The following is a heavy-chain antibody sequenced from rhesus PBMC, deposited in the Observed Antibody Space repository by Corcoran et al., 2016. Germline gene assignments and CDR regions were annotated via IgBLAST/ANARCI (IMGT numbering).Heavy chain of an antibody. Sequence: QVQLVQSGAEIKQHGASVKLSCKASGYTFTSYYIHWVRQAPGQGLEWIGRLSPYNGNKGYAQNFQGRVTITTDTSTSTGYMELSSLRSEDTAVYYCTRDLPRNYGGRFDVWGPGVLVTVSS. CDR2: LSPYNGNK. CDR3: TRDLPRNYGGRFDV. J-gene: IGHJ5-1*01. V-gene: IGHV1-1*01. D-gene: IGHD4-17*01. CDR1: GYTFTSYY.